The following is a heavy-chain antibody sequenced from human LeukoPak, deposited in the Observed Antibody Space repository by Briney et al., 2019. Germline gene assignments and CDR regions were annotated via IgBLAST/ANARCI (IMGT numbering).Heavy chain of an antibody. Sequence: SVKGRFTLSRDNAKNSLYLQMNSLRAEDTAVYYCARDLYSGSYSAFDIWGQGTMVTVSS. V-gene: IGHV3-21*01. CDR3: ARDLYSGSYSAFDI. D-gene: IGHD1-26*01. J-gene: IGHJ3*02.